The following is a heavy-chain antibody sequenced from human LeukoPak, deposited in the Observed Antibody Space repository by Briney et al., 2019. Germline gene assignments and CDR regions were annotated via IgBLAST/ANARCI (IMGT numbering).Heavy chain of an antibody. J-gene: IGHJ4*02. Sequence: PGGSLRLSCVGSGFTFSTYVIHWVRQAPGKGLEWVAVVSFQPNVQYYADSAKGRFTISRDNSRSAVHLEMNSLRPDDTAVYYCVREVVIVVEPAANTIDYWGQGTRVTVSS. CDR3: VREVVIVVEPAANTIDY. V-gene: IGHV3-30*04. D-gene: IGHD2-2*01. CDR2: VSFQPNVQ. CDR1: GFTFSTYV.